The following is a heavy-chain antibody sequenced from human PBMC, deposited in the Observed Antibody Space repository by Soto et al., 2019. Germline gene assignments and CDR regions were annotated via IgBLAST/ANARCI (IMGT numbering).Heavy chain of an antibody. J-gene: IGHJ6*02. V-gene: IGHV1-69*01. CDR2: IIPIFGTA. Sequence: QVQLVQSGAEVKKPGSSVKVSCKAAGGTFSSYAISWVRQAPGQGLEWIGGIIPIFGTANYAQKFQGRVTITADESTSTAYMELSSLRSEDTAVYYCSRAPCSGGSCYWGDYYYYGMDVWGQGTTVTVSS. D-gene: IGHD2-15*01. CDR1: GGTFSSYA. CDR3: SRAPCSGGSCYWGDYYYYGMDV.